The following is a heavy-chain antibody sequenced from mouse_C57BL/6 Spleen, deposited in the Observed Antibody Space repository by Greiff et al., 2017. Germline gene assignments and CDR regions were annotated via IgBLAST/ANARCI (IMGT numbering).Heavy chain of an antibody. Sequence: QVQLQQSGTELVKPGASVTLSCKASGYTFTSYWMHWVKQRPGQGLEWIGNINPSNGGTNYNEKFKSKATRTVDKSSSTAYMQLSSLTSEDSAVYYCASYYGSSYRFAYWGQGTLVTVSA. CDR3: ASYYGSSYRFAY. V-gene: IGHV1-53*01. J-gene: IGHJ3*01. D-gene: IGHD1-1*01. CDR2: INPSNGGT. CDR1: GYTFTSYW.